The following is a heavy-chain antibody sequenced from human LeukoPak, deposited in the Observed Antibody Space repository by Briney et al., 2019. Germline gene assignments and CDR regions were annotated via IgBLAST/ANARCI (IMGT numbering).Heavy chain of an antibody. CDR3: AKAATYFYGSVTYDWFES. CDR2: IESNGLT. Sequence: GGSLRLSCEASGFTFSSYWMHWVRQIPGKGLMWVSRIESNGLTLYADSVRDRFTISRDNGKNTIYLQMNSLRVDDTAVYYCAKAATYFYGSVTYDWFESWGQGTLVTVSS. V-gene: IGHV3-74*01. CDR1: GFTFSSYW. D-gene: IGHD3-10*01. J-gene: IGHJ5*01.